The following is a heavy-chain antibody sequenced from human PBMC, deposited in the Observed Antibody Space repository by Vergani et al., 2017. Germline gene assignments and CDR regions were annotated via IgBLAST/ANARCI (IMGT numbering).Heavy chain of an antibody. CDR1: GYSFTSYW. CDR2: IYPGDSDT. D-gene: IGHD6-13*01. CDR3: ARPGIAAAQGYAFDI. J-gene: IGHJ3*02. Sequence: EVQLVQSGAEVKKPGESLKISCKGSGYSFTSYWIGWVRQMPGKGLEWMGIIYPGDSDTRYSPSFQGQVTISADKSISTAYLQWSSLKDSDTAMYYCARPGIAAAQGYAFDIWGQGTMVTVSS. V-gene: IGHV5-51*03.